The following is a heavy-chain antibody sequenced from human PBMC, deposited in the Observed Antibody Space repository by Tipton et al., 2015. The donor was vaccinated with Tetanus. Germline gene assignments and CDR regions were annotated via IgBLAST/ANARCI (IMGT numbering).Heavy chain of an antibody. CDR2: IKQDGSEK. J-gene: IGHJ6*02. CDR3: ARGYYDSSGHGLYGVDV. V-gene: IGHV3-7*01. CDR1: GFTFSSYW. D-gene: IGHD3-22*01. Sequence: TLRLSCAASGFTFSSYWMSWVRQAPGKGLEWVANIKQDGSEKYYVDSVKGRFTISRDNAKNSLYLQMNSLRAEDTAVYYCARGYYDSSGHGLYGVDVWGQGTTVTVSS.